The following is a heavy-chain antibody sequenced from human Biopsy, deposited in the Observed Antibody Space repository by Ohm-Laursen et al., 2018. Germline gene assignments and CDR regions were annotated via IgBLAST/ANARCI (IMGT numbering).Heavy chain of an antibody. D-gene: IGHD3-3*01. J-gene: IGHJ4*02. CDR3: AADADGYYTEFDY. CDR2: IVPVLGHL. V-gene: IGHV1-69*04. Sequence: SVKVSCKAPGGTFSRYGISWVRQAPGQGLEWVGRIVPVLGHLNYAQRFQGRVSITADKSTSYVFMELSRLTSGDTAVYYCAADADGYYTEFDYWGPGTLVTVSS. CDR1: GGTFSRYG.